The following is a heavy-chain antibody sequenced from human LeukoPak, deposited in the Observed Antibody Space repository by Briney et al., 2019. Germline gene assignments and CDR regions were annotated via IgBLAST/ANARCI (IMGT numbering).Heavy chain of an antibody. J-gene: IGHJ6*02. V-gene: IGHV1-8*01. Sequence: GASVTVSCKASGYTFTSYDINWVRQATGQGLEWMGWMNPNSGNTGYAQKFQGRVTMTRNTSISTAYMELSSLRSEDTAVYYCARGLGYCSSTSCYTPRDGMDVWGQGTTVTVSS. CDR3: ARGLGYCSSTSCYTPRDGMDV. CDR2: MNPNSGNT. D-gene: IGHD2-2*02. CDR1: GYTFTSYD.